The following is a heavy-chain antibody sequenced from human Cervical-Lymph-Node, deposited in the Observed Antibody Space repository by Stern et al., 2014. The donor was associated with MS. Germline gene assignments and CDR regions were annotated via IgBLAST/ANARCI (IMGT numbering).Heavy chain of an antibody. CDR1: DASVNSGPFY. CDR3: ARGTLFSGIDF. J-gene: IGHJ4*02. CDR2: LYHSGST. Sequence: VQLEESGPGLVKPSETLSLTCSVTDASVNSGPFYWSWIRQSPGKGLEWIGCLYHSGSTSYNPSLESRVSILADTSKNQFSLRLRSVTAADTAVYYCARGTLFSGIDFWGRGTLVSVFS. V-gene: IGHV4-61*01.